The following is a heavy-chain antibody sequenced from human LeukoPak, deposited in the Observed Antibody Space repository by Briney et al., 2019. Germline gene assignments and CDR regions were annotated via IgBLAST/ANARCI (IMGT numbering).Heavy chain of an antibody. J-gene: IGHJ6*02. CDR1: GFAFADYA. CDR2: IHADGGRT. CDR3: SPLAFYHGLDV. V-gene: IGHV3-43*02. D-gene: IGHD2/OR15-2a*01. Sequence: PGGSLTLSCAASGFAFADYAMHWVRQIPGKGLECVAHIHADGGRTFYADSVKGRFTVSRDNGKNSLFLQMDSLTSDDTALYYFSPLAFYHGLDVWGQGATVIVSS.